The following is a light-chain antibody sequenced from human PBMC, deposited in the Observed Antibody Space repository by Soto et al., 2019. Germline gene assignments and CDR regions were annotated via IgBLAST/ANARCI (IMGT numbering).Light chain of an antibody. J-gene: IGKJ2*01. Sequence: EVVLTQSPGTLSLSPGDRATLSCRASQSVSNNYFAWYQQKPGQAPRLLLFGSSDKATGISERFSGSGSGTDFTLTISRLEPEDVAVSYCQQYCSCPPYTFGQGTKLEIK. CDR2: GSS. CDR1: QSVSNNY. CDR3: QQYCSCPPYT. V-gene: IGKV3-20*01.